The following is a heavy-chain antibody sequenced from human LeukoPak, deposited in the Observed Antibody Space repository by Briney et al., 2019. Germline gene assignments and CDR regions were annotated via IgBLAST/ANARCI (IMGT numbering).Heavy chain of an antibody. D-gene: IGHD3-10*01. CDR2: ISGSGAIT. CDR3: VKDRVDGSGSQFDY. J-gene: IGHJ4*02. Sequence: GGSLRLSCAASGFTFSSYEMNWVRQAPGKGLEWVSVISGSGAITYYADSVKGRFTISRDNSKNTLYLQMNRLRAEDTAMYYCVKDRVDGSGSQFDYWGQGTLVTVSS. CDR1: GFTFSSYE. V-gene: IGHV3-23*01.